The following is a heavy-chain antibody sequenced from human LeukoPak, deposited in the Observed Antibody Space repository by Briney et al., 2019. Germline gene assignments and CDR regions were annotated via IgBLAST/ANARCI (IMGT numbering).Heavy chain of an antibody. CDR3: ATLCSGGSCYSQDY. J-gene: IGHJ4*02. V-gene: IGHV4-34*01. CDR2: INHSGST. CDR1: GGSFSGYY. Sequence: SETLSLTCAVYGGSFSGYYWSLIRQPPGKGLEWIGEINHSGSTNYNPSLKSRVTISVDTSKNQFSLKLSSVTAADTAVYYCATLCSGGSCYSQDYWGQGTLVTVSS. D-gene: IGHD2-15*01.